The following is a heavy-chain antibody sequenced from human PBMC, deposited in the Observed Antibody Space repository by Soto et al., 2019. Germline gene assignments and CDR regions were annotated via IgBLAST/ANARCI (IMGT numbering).Heavy chain of an antibody. CDR2: ISWNSGSI. J-gene: IGHJ4*02. D-gene: IGHD6-19*01. V-gene: IGHV3-9*01. Sequence: EVQLVESGGGLVQPGRSLRLSCAASGFTFDDYAMHWVRQAPGKGLEWVSGISWNSGSIGYADSVKGRFTISRDNAKNSLYLQMNSLRAEDTALYYCAKDNSLLGWSGFDYWGQGTLVTVSS. CDR1: GFTFDDYA. CDR3: AKDNSLLGWSGFDY.